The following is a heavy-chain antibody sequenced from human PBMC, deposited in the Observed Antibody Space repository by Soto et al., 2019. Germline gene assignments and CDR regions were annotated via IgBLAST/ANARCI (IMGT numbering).Heavy chain of an antibody. V-gene: IGHV3-73*01. CDR3: TRLISAAQDY. CDR1: GFVFKDSS. CDR2: IRDRAYNYAT. Sequence: EVLLVESGGGLVQPGGSLKLSCAASGFVFKDSSIHWVRQASGKGLEWVGHIRDRAYNYATAYAASMEGRFTISRDDSDNTAYLHMSSLKTEDTAIYYCTRLISAAQDYWGQGTLVTVSS. D-gene: IGHD3-10*01. J-gene: IGHJ4*02.